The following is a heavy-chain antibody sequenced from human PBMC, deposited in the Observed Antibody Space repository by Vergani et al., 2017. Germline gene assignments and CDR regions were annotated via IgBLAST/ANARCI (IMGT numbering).Heavy chain of an antibody. CDR2: ISGSGGST. J-gene: IGHJ4*02. CDR1: GFTFSSYA. CDR3: AKNSFPYGGYDLVNFDY. Sequence: EVQLLESGGGLVQPGGSLRLSCAASGFTFSSYAMSWVRQAPGKGLEWVSAISGSGGSTYYADSVKGRFTISRDNSKNTLYLQMNSLRAEDTAVYYCAKNSFPYGGYDLVNFDYWGQGTLVTVSS. V-gene: IGHV3-23*01. D-gene: IGHD5-12*01.